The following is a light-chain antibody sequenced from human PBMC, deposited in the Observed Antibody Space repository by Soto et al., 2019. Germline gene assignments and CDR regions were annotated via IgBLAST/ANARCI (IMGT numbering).Light chain of an antibody. J-gene: IGKJ1*01. Sequence: IMLTQSPATLSLSPGERATLSCRASKSISNYLAWYPQKPGQAPRLLIYGGSSRATGLPVRFSGSGSGTDFTLTISRLEPEDFAVYYCQQYGSSGTFGQGTKVDI. CDR2: GGS. CDR3: QQYGSSGT. CDR1: KSISNY. V-gene: IGKV3-20*01.